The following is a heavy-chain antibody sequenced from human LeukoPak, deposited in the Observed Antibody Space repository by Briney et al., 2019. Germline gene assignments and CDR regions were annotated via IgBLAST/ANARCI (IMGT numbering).Heavy chain of an antibody. Sequence: SETLSLTCSVSGYSLRSGYHWAWIRQPPGKGLEWIGSINYSEKPYYNPSLKSRVTISVDTSKNQFSLKLSSVTAADTAVYYCARSRRFLEWLLLAGGWFDPWGQGTLVTVSS. CDR2: INYSEKP. D-gene: IGHD3-3*01. J-gene: IGHJ5*02. V-gene: IGHV4-38-2*02. CDR1: GYSLRSGYH. CDR3: ARSRRFLEWLLLAGGWFDP.